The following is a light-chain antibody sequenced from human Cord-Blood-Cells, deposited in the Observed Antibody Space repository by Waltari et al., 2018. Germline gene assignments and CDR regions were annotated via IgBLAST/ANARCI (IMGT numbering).Light chain of an antibody. CDR1: SGSIASNY. Sequence: NFMLTQPHSVSQSPGKTVTISCTRSSGSIASNYVQWYQQRPGSSPTTVNYEDNQRPSGVPDRFSGSIDSASNSASLTISGLKTEDEADDYCQSYDSSNSWVFGGGTKLTVL. CDR2: EDN. V-gene: IGLV6-57*01. J-gene: IGLJ3*02. CDR3: QSYDSSNSWV.